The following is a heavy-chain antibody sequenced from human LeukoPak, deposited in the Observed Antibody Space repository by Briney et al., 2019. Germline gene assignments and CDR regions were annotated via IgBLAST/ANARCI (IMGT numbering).Heavy chain of an antibody. Sequence: PGGSLRLSCAASGFTVSSNYMSGVRQAPGKGLEWVSVIYSGGSSYYAESVTGRFTITRHNSKNTLYLQMNSLRAEDTAVYYCARFGISLGIDAFDIWGQGTMVTVSS. CDR2: IYSGGSS. J-gene: IGHJ3*02. CDR3: ARFGISLGIDAFDI. V-gene: IGHV3-53*04. D-gene: IGHD7-27*01. CDR1: GFTVSSNY.